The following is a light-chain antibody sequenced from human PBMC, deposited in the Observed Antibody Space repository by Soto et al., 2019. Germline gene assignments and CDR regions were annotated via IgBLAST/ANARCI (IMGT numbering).Light chain of an antibody. CDR1: QDIRSH. CDR2: GAS. V-gene: IGKV3-20*01. Sequence: EIVMTQSPATLSVSPGERVTLSCRASQDIRSHLAWYQQKPGQAPRLLIYGASSRATGIPDRFSGSGSGTDFTLTISRLEPEDFAVYYCQQYGSSLTFGGGTKVHIK. J-gene: IGKJ4*01. CDR3: QQYGSSLT.